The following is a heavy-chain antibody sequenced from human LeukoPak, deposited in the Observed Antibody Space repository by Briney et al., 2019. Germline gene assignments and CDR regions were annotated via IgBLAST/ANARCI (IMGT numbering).Heavy chain of an antibody. Sequence: GRSLRLSCAASGFTFSNYWMHWVRQVPGKGLVWVSRTNSYGSSTSYADSVKGRFTISRDNAKNTLFLQMNSLRAEDTAVYYCARDIPLEPPDYWGQGTLVTVSS. CDR2: TNSYGSST. J-gene: IGHJ4*02. D-gene: IGHD1-14*01. CDR3: ARDIPLEPPDY. V-gene: IGHV3-74*01. CDR1: GFTFSNYW.